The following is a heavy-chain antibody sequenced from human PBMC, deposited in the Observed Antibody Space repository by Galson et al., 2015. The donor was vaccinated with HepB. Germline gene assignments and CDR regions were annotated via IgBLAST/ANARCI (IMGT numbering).Heavy chain of an antibody. D-gene: IGHD2-2*02. V-gene: IGHV3-23*01. CDR2: ISGSGDST. CDR3: AKGKSKVAAIHLFDD. Sequence: SLRLSCAASGFTFSSYAMSWVRQAPGKGLEWVSAISGSGDSTYSADSVKGRFTISRDNSKNTLFLQMNSLRAEDTAVYYCAKGKSKVAAIHLFDDWGQGSLVTVSS. J-gene: IGHJ4*02. CDR1: GFTFSSYA.